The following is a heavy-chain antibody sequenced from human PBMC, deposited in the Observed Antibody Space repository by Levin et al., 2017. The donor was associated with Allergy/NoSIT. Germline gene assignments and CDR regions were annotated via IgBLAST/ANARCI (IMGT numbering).Heavy chain of an antibody. CDR2: INYRGVT. V-gene: IGHV4-61*01. CDR3: ARNRIIVSGGNDYYYGMDV. CDR1: GGSVSSGTYY. J-gene: IGHJ6*02. D-gene: IGHD5/OR15-5a*01. Sequence: SETLSLTCSVSGGSVSSGTYYWSWIRRPPGKGLEWIGYINYRGVTKYNPSLKSRVTISVDTSKNEFSLKVTPVTPADTAVYYCARNRIIVSGGNDYYYGMDVWGQGTTVTVSS.